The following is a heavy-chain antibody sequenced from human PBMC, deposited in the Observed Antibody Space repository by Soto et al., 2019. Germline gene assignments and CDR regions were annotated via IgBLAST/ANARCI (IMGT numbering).Heavy chain of an antibody. CDR1: GFTFSSYG. J-gene: IGHJ4*02. V-gene: IGHV3-30*18. CDR2: ISYDGSNK. CDR3: AKASGIVVVTAPYDY. Sequence: QVQLVESGGGVVQPGRSLRLSCAASGFTFSSYGMHWVRQAPGKGLEWVAVISYDGSNKYYADSVKGRFTISRDNSKNTLKLQMISLGAEDTAVFYCAKASGIVVVTAPYDYWGQGTLVTVSS. D-gene: IGHD2-21*02.